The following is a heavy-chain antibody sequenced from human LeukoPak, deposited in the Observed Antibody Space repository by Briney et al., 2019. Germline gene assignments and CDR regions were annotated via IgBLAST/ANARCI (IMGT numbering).Heavy chain of an antibody. V-gene: IGHV3-23*01. D-gene: IGHD6-19*01. CDR3: AREQRCTRGWYTVDY. CDR1: GFTFSTYA. CDR2: IRTDGDRT. Sequence: GGSLRLSCAASGFTFSTYAITWVRQGPGKGLEWVSAIRTDGDRTYYANSVRGRFTISRDNSKDTVYLQINGLRVEDTAVYYCAREQRCTRGWYTVDYWGQGTLATVSS. J-gene: IGHJ4*02.